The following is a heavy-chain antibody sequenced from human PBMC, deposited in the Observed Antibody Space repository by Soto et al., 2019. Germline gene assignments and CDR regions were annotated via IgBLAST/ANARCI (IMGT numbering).Heavy chain of an antibody. CDR2: IYYSGST. J-gene: IGHJ6*02. CDR3: ARDPIVVVPAANYTMDV. Sequence: SETLSLTCTVSGGSISSGDYYWSWIRQPPGKGLEWIGYIYYSGSTYYNPSLKSRVTISVDTSKNQFSLKLSSVTAADTAVYYCARDPIVVVPAANYTMDVWGQGTTVTVSS. D-gene: IGHD2-2*01. V-gene: IGHV4-30-4*01. CDR1: GGSISSGDYY.